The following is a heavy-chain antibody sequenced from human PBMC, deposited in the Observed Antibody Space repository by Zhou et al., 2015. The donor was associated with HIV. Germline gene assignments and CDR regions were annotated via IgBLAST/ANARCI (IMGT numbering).Heavy chain of an antibody. CDR2: IREYGDEK. J-gene: IGHJ6*02. V-gene: IGHV3-7*01. Sequence: EVQLVESGGRPGPAGGGSLRLSCEGSGFSVSSYWMSWVRQAPGRGLEWLTNIREYGDEKYYLHSVRGRFAVSIDNARNSLYLQMSSLRAEDTAVYYCARSRGRRWLQFSYYGMDVWAKGP. CDR1: GFSVSSYW. CDR3: ARSRGRRWLQFSYYGMDV. D-gene: IGHD5-24*01.